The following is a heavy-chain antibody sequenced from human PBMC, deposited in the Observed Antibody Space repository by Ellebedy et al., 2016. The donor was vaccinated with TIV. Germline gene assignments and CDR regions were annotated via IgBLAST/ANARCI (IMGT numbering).Heavy chain of an antibody. CDR1: GFTFSGYG. Sequence: GESLKISXAASGFTFSGYGMHWVRQAPGKGLEWVAVISYDGSYKYYTESVKGRFTISRDNSENALYLHMNSLRAEDTAMYYCANSLYGSGSFNGLFDDWGQGTLVTVSS. CDR3: ANSLYGSGSFNGLFDD. V-gene: IGHV3-30*18. CDR2: ISYDGSYK. D-gene: IGHD3-10*01. J-gene: IGHJ4*02.